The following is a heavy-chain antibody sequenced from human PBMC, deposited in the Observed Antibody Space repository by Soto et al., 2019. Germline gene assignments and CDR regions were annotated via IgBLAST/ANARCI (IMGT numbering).Heavy chain of an antibody. Sequence: PSETLSLTCTVSGESISTYYWSWIRQPAGKELEWIGRMYGSGTTYYNPSLKSRLTMSLDTSQNQFSLKLNSVTAADTAVYFCARVPSPFDFYYAMDVWGQGTTVTVSS. D-gene: IGHD3-16*01. J-gene: IGHJ6*02. CDR2: MYGSGTT. CDR1: GESISTYY. V-gene: IGHV4-4*07. CDR3: ARVPSPFDFYYAMDV.